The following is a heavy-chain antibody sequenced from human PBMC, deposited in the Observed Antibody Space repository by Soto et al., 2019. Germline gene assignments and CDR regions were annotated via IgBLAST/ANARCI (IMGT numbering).Heavy chain of an antibody. CDR1: GFTFSSYA. D-gene: IGHD3-10*01. CDR2: VSAGGDMT. Sequence: DVQLLESGGHLVQPGGSLRLSCAASGFTFSSYAMSWVRQAPGKGLEWVSSVSAGGDMTYYSDSVKGRFTIPRDNSNNAPFLQMNSLRIEDTALYYCARGDRGGSGSPASYYYSGLDVWGQGATVTVS. CDR3: ARGDRGGSGSPASYYYSGLDV. J-gene: IGHJ6*02. V-gene: IGHV3-23*01.